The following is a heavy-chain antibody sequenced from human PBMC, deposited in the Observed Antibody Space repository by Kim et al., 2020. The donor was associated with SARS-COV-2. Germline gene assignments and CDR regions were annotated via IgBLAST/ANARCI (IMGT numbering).Heavy chain of an antibody. CDR3: ARGGYSSSWPHDY. J-gene: IGHJ4*02. Sequence: YAQKFQGRVTMTRDTSTRTVYMDLSSLRSEDTAVYYCARGGYSSSWPHDYWGQGTLVTVSS. V-gene: IGHV1-46*01. D-gene: IGHD6-13*01.